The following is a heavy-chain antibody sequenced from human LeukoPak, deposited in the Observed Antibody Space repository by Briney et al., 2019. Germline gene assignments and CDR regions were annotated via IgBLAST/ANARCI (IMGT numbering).Heavy chain of an antibody. V-gene: IGHV3-74*01. D-gene: IGHD1-1*01. J-gene: IGHJ5*02. CDR1: GFTFSTSW. CDR3: VRDKMMDDRGVGFDP. Sequence: PGGSLRLSCAASGFTFSTSWMHWVRQAPGKGLMYVSRINIDGSITTYADSVKGRFTISRDNTKNTLYLQMNSLGAEDTAVYYCVRDKMMDDRGVGFDPWGQGTLVTVSS. CDR2: INIDGSIT.